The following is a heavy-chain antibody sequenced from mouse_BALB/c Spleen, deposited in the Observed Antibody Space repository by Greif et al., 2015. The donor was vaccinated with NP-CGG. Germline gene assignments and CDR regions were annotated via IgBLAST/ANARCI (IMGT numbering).Heavy chain of an antibody. D-gene: IGHD1-1*01. V-gene: IGHV1-7*01. CDR2: INPSTGYT. Sequence: QVQLQQPGAELAKPGASVKMSCKASGYTFTSYWMHWVKQRPGQGLEWIGCINPSTGYTEYNQKFKDKATLTANKSSSTAYMQLSSQTSEDSAVYYCSGISNYFVYWGQVTTLTVSS. J-gene: IGHJ2*01. CDR1: GYTFTSYW. CDR3: SGISNYFVY.